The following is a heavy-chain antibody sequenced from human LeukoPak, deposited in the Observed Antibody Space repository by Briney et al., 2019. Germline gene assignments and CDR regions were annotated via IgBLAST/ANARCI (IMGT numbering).Heavy chain of an antibody. CDR2: ISGSGGST. CDR1: GFTVSSYA. Sequence: GGSLRLSCAASGFTVSSYAMSWVRQAAGKGLEWVSAISGSGGSTYYADSVKGRFTISRDNSKNTLYLQMNSLRAEDTAVYYCAKASAMIVVVSKHFDYWGQGTLVTVSS. J-gene: IGHJ4*02. D-gene: IGHD3-22*01. V-gene: IGHV3-23*01. CDR3: AKASAMIVVVSKHFDY.